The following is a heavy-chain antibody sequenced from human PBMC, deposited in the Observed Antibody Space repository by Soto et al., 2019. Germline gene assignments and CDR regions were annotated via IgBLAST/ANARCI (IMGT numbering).Heavy chain of an antibody. CDR3: ARDPGVTICGVDVV. Sequence: GGSLRLSCAASGFTFSNFWMSWVRQAPGKGLEWVANINQDGSDKYYVDSVKGRFTISRDNAKNSLYLQVDSLRAEDTAVYYCARDPGVTICGVDVVWGQGTLVTSPQ. CDR1: GFTFSNFW. V-gene: IGHV3-7*01. CDR2: INQDGSDK. J-gene: IGHJ4*02. D-gene: IGHD3-3*01.